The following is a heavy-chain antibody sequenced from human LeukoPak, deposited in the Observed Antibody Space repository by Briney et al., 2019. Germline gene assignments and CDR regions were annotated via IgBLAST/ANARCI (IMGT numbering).Heavy chain of an antibody. CDR1: GDSVSSNSGT. V-gene: IGHV6-1*01. Sequence: SQTLSLTCAISGDSVSSNSGTWNWIRQSPSRGLEWLGRTYYRFKWYNDYAVSVQSRITINPDTSKNHFSLQLSSVTPEDTAVYFCARGKSKRLDVWGQGTTVTVSS. CDR2: TYYRFKWYN. J-gene: IGHJ6*02. CDR3: ARGKSKRLDV. D-gene: IGHD5/OR15-5a*01.